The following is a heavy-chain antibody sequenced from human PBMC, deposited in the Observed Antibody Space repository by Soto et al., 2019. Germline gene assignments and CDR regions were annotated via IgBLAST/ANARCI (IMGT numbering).Heavy chain of an antibody. CDR2: IYYSGST. CDR3: ARQASSWNYYFAY. CDR1: GGSISSSSYY. D-gene: IGHD6-13*01. V-gene: IGHV4-39*01. Sequence: SETLSLTCTVSGGSISSSSYYWGWIRQPPGKGLEWIGSIYYSGSTYYNPSLKSRVTISVDTSKKQFSLKLSSVTAADTAVYYCARQASSWNYYFAYWGQGTLVTVSS. J-gene: IGHJ4*02.